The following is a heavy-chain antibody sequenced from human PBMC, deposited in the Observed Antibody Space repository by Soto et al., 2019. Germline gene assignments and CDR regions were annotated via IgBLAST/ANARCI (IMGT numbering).Heavy chain of an antibody. CDR2: LSNTGAGT. J-gene: IGHJ3*02. CDR1: GFTFSTYA. Sequence: GGSLRLSCAASGFTFSTYAMSWVRQAPGKGLEWVSALSNTGAGTYYADSVKGRFTISRDNSRSTLYLQMNSLRVEDSATYYCATALAVTLGAFDIWGQGTVVTVSS. V-gene: IGHV3-23*01. D-gene: IGHD4-17*01. CDR3: ATALAVTLGAFDI.